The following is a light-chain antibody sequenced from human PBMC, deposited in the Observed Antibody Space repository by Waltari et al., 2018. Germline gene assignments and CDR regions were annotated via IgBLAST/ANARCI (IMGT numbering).Light chain of an antibody. CDR1: SSDVGSYNL. V-gene: IGLV2-23*02. CDR2: EVS. J-gene: IGLJ3*02. Sequence: QSALTQPASVSGSPGQSITIPGTGTSSDVGSYNLGSWYQPHPGKAPKLMLYEVSKRPSGGSNRFSGSKSGNTASLTISGLQAEDEADYYCCSYAGSSTWVFGGGTKLTVL. CDR3: CSYAGSSTWV.